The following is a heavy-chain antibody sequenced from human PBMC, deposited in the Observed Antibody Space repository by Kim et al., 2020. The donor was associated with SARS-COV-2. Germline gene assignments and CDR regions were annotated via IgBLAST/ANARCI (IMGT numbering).Heavy chain of an antibody. D-gene: IGHD3-22*01. V-gene: IGHV1-8*01. CDR3: ARGQWGDSSGYFYYFDY. J-gene: IGHJ4*02. Sequence: FQGRVTMTRNTSISTAYMELSSLRSEDTAVYYCARGQWGDSSGYFYYFDYWGQGTLVTVSS.